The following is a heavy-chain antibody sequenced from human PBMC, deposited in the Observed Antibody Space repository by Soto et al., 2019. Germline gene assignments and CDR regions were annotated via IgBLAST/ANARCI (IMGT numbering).Heavy chain of an antibody. CDR3: ARGGSGAFYLDS. CDR2: INGDGSTT. Sequence: GSLRLSCAASGFTFNSYWIHWVRQAPGEGLVWVSRINGDGSTTNYADSVKGRFASSRDNAKNTLYLQMNSLRAEDTAVYYCARGGSGAFYLDSWGQGTLVTVS. CDR1: GFTFNSYW. D-gene: IGHD3-10*01. J-gene: IGHJ4*02. V-gene: IGHV3-74*01.